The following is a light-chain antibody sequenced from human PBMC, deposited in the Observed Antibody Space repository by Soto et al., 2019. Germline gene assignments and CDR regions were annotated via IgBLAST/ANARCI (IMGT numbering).Light chain of an antibody. V-gene: IGKV3D-20*02. Sequence: ALTQSPGTLSSSPGERATLSCRASQSVSSNYLAWYQQKPGQAPRLLIYGASSRPTDIPARFSGSGSGTDFTLTISSLEPEDFALYYCQQRSNWPITFGQGTRLEIK. CDR1: QSVSSNY. CDR2: GAS. CDR3: QQRSNWPIT. J-gene: IGKJ5*01.